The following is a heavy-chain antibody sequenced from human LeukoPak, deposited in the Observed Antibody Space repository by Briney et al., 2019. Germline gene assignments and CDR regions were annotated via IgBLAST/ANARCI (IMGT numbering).Heavy chain of an antibody. CDR2: IYYSGST. J-gene: IGHJ5*02. V-gene: IGHV4-59*01. D-gene: IGHD6-13*01. CDR1: GGSTDSYY. CDR3: ARGSIAAAEGSHWFDP. Sequence: SGTLSLTCIVSGGSTDSYYWSWIRQPPGKGLEWIGYIYYSGSTSYNPSLKSRVTISVDTSKNQFSLKLSSVTAADTAVYYCARGSIAAAEGSHWFDPWGQGTLVTASS.